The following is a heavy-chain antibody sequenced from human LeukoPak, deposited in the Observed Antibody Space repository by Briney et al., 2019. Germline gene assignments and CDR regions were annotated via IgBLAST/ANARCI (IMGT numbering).Heavy chain of an antibody. CDR3: AKEKRVSVTPPYFDY. CDR2: INNSGDST. D-gene: IGHD2-21*01. Sequence: HPGGSLRLSCAPAGFTFTTYSMSWVRHAPGKWLEWVSAINNSGDSTYYADSVKGRFTISRAKTNNTLYLQMNTLTTQHPVIYYCAKEKRVSVTPPYFDYWGQESLVTVSS. J-gene: IGHJ4*02. V-gene: IGHV3-23*01. CDR1: GFTFTTYS.